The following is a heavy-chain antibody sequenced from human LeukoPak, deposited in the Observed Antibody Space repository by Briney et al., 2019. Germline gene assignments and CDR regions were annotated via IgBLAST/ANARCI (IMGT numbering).Heavy chain of an antibody. V-gene: IGHV1-69*04. Sequence: SVKVSCKASGGTFSSYAISWVRRAPGQGLEWMGRIIPILGIANYAQKFQGRVTITADKSTSTAYMELSSLRSEDTAVYYCARVIRGDGYNYPDYWGQGTLVTVSS. J-gene: IGHJ4*02. CDR3: ARVIRGDGYNYPDY. CDR1: GGTFSSYA. CDR2: IIPILGIA. D-gene: IGHD5-12*01.